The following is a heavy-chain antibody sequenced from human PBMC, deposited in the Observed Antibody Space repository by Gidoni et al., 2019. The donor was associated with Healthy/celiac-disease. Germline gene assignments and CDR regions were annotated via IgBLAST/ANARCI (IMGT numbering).Heavy chain of an antibody. CDR2: IYYSGST. J-gene: IGHJ6*02. Sequence: QVQLQESDPGLVKPSETLSLTCTVSDGSIRSYYWSLIRQPPGKGLEWIGYIYYSGSTNYNPYVKSRVTISVDTSKNQFSLKLSSVTAADTAVYYCARDGYYDSSGYYPRYYYYYGMDVWGQGTTVTVSS. D-gene: IGHD3-22*01. CDR3: ARDGYYDSSGYYPRYYYYYGMDV. V-gene: IGHV4-59*01. CDR1: DGSIRSYY.